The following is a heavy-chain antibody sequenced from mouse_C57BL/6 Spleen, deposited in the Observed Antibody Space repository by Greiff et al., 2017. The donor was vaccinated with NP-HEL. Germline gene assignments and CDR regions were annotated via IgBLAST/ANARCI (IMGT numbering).Heavy chain of an antibody. CDR3: ARKGTTGFDY. Sequence: EVQLQQSGPGLAKPSQTLSLTCSVTGYSIPSDYWNWIRKFPGNKLEYMGYISYSGSTYYNPSLKSRISITRDTSKNQYYLQLNSVTTEDTATYHCARKGTTGFDYWGQGTTLTVSS. CDR1: GYSIPSDY. D-gene: IGHD1-1*01. J-gene: IGHJ2*01. CDR2: ISYSGST. V-gene: IGHV3-8*01.